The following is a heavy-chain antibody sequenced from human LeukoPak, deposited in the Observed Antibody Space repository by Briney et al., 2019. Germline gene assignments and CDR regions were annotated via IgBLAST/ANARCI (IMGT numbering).Heavy chain of an antibody. Sequence: SETLSLTCTVSGGSMKTFYWSWIRQPPGKGLEWVGRIFSRWTTNYNPSLKSRVTVSLHTSKNQFSLKLSSVTAADTAVYYCARGRYDNLTGHLARLDVWGQGTTVIVSS. V-gene: IGHV4-4*07. D-gene: IGHD3-9*01. CDR3: ARGRYDNLTGHLARLDV. J-gene: IGHJ6*02. CDR1: GGSMKTFY. CDR2: IFSRWTT.